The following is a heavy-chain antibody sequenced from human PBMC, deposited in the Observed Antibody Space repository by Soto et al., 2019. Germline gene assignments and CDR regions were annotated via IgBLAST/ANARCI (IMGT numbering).Heavy chain of an antibody. CDR2: ISGSGGST. V-gene: IGHV3-23*01. D-gene: IGHD6-19*01. CDR1: GFTFSSYA. CDR3: AEDRGGWFDY. Sequence: EVQLLESGGGSVQPGGSLRLSCAASGFTFSSYAMSWVRQASGKGLEWVSAISGSGGSTYYADSVKGRFTISRDNSKNTLYLQMNSLRAEDTAVYYCAEDRGGWFDYWGQGTLVTVSS. J-gene: IGHJ4*02.